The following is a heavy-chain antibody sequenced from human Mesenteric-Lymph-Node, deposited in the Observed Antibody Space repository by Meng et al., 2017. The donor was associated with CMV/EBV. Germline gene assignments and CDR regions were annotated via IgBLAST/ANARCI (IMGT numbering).Heavy chain of an antibody. J-gene: IGHJ4*02. CDR1: GFTFGDYS. D-gene: IGHD3-3*01. CDR2: INWNGVTT. Sequence: GESLKISCAASGFTFGDYSMHWVRQAPGKGLEWVSFINWNGVTTYYADSVRGRFTISRDNAKNSLYLQMNSLRAEDTAVYYCATYDFWSGYNDYWGQGTLVTVSS. CDR3: ATYDFWSGYNDY. V-gene: IGHV3-20*04.